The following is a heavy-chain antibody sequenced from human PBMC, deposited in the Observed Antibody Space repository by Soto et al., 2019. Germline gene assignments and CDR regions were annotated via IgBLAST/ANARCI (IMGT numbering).Heavy chain of an antibody. CDR3: ARDIAFDTDY. CDR1: GYTFNDFG. CDR2: IYSKAGKM. V-gene: IGHV1-18*01. Sequence: QVHLLQSGAEVQKPGASVKVSCKTSGYTFNDFGITWVRQAPGLGLEWLGWIYSKAGKMNFAPKFXYRVIMTTDTSTSTAFMELTSLTFDDSAIYFCARDIAFDTDYWGQGTLVTVS. J-gene: IGHJ4*02. D-gene: IGHD2-15*01.